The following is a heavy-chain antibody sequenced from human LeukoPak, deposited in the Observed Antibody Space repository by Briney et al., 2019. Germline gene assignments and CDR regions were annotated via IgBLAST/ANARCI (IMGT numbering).Heavy chain of an antibody. CDR2: TIPIFGTA. Sequence: SVKVSCKASGYTFTSYGISWVRQAPGQGLEWMGGTIPIFGTANYAQKFQGRVTITAGESTSTAYMELSSLRSEDTAVYYCARGPRRNSYYGMDVWGQGTTVTVSS. J-gene: IGHJ6*02. V-gene: IGHV1-69*13. CDR3: ARGPRRNSYYGMDV. CDR1: GYTFTSYG.